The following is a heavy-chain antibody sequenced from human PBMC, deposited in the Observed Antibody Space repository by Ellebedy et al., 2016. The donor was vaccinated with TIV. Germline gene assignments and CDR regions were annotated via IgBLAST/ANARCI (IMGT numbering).Heavy chain of an antibody. CDR2: INAGNGNT. J-gene: IGHJ4*02. D-gene: IGHD6-19*01. CDR3: ARREWLGYYDY. CDR1: GYSFTTYY. Sequence: ASVKVSCKASGYSFTTYYMHWVRQAPGQRLEWMGWINAGNGNTKYSQKFQGRVTITRDTSASTAYMELSSLRSEDTAVYYCARREWLGYYDYWGQGTLVTVSS. V-gene: IGHV1-3*01.